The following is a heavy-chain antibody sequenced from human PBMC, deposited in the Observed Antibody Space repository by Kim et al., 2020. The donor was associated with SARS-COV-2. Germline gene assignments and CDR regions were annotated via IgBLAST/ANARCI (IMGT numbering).Heavy chain of an antibody. J-gene: IGHJ6*02. CDR2: INWNGGST. V-gene: IGHV3-20*04. CDR3: AREGYYVFWSGSLITGLRGMDV. Sequence: GGSLRLSCAASGFTFDDYGMSWVRQAPGKGLEWVSGINWNGGSTGYADSVKGRFTISRDNAKNSLYLQMNSLRAEDTALYYCAREGYYVFWSGSLITGLRGMDVWGQGTTVTVSS. CDR1: GFTFDDYG. D-gene: IGHD3-3*01.